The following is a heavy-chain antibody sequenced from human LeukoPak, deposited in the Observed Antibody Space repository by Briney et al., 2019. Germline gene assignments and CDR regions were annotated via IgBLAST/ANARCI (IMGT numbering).Heavy chain of an antibody. CDR3: ARVYDSSGYYWEGPYDAFDI. CDR1: GFTFTDHY. D-gene: IGHD3-22*01. V-gene: IGHV3-11*04. CDR2: ISSGGDII. J-gene: IGHJ3*02. Sequence: GGSLRLSCAASGFTFTDHYMSWVRQAPGKGLEWVSYISSGGDIIYYADSVKGRFTIPRDNSKNTLYLQMNSLRAEDTAVYYCARVYDSSGYYWEGPYDAFDIWGQGTMVTVSS.